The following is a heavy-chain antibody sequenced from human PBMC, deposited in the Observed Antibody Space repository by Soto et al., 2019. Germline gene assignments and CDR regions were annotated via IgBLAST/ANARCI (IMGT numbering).Heavy chain of an antibody. Sequence: PSETLSLTCTVSGGSISSGDYYWSWIRQPPGKGLEWIGYIYYSGSTYYNPSLKSRVTISVDTSKNQFSLKLSSVTAEDTAVYYCAKDLINDFWSGQHLHYWGQGTLVTVSS. V-gene: IGHV4-30-4*01. J-gene: IGHJ4*02. CDR2: IYYSGST. CDR3: AKDLINDFWSGQHLHY. CDR1: GGSISSGDYY. D-gene: IGHD3-3*01.